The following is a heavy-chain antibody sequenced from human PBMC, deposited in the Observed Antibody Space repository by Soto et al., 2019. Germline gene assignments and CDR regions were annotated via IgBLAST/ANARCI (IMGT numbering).Heavy chain of an antibody. V-gene: IGHV4-34*01. CDR1: GGSFSGYY. J-gene: IGHJ4*01. CDR2: INHSGST. CDR3: ARGVGELLRGLRRPFDY. D-gene: IGHD1-26*01. Sequence: PSETLSFTCAVYGGSFSGYYWSWIRQPPGKGLEWIGEINHSGSTNYTPSLKRRVTISVDTSKNQFSLKLSSVTAADTAVCYCARGVGELLRGLRRPFDYWGQGTMVTVSS.